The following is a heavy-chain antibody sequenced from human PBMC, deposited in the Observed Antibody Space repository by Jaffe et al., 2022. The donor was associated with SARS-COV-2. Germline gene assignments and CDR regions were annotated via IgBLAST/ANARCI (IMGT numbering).Heavy chain of an antibody. CDR2: ISGSGDSK. J-gene: IGHJ3*01. CDR3: AKDTVPTVYANGDFDF. V-gene: IGHV3-23*01. D-gene: IGHD2-8*01. CDR1: GFTFSRYG. Sequence: EEQLLESGGDLVQPGKSLTLSCTGSGFTFSRYGMSWVRQAPGKGLEWVSIISGSGDSKYYADSVKGRFTISRDNSKNTLFLQMNSLRAEDTAVYFCAKDTVPTVYANGDFDFWGQGTLVTVSS.